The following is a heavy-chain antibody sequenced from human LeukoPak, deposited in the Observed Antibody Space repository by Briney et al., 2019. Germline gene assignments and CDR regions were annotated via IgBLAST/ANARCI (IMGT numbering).Heavy chain of an antibody. V-gene: IGHV4-34*01. Sequence: KPSETLSLTCAVYGGSFSGYYWSWIRQPPGKGLEWIGEINHSGSTNYNPSLKSRVTISVDTCKNQFSLKLSSVTAADTAVYYCARESPALWFGEPFDYWGQGTLVTVSS. D-gene: IGHD3-10*01. CDR1: GGSFSGYY. CDR2: INHSGST. CDR3: ARESPALWFGEPFDY. J-gene: IGHJ4*02.